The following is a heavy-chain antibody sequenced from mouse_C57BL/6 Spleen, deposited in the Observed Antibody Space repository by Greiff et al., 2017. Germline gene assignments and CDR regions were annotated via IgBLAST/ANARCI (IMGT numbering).Heavy chain of an antibody. CDR3: ARSGLYGYDSWFAY. D-gene: IGHD2-2*01. Sequence: QVQLQSGAELVRPGTSVKVSCKASGYAFTNYLIEWVKQRPGQGLEWIGVINPGSGGTNYNEKFKGKATLTADKSSSTAYMQLSSLTSEDSAVYFCARSGLYGYDSWFAYWGQGTLVTVSA. J-gene: IGHJ3*01. CDR1: GYAFTNYL. V-gene: IGHV1-54*01. CDR2: INPGSGGT.